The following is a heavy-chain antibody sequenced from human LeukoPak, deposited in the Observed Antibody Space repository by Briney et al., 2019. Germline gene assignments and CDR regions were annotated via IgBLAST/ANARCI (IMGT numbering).Heavy chain of an antibody. Sequence: GGSLRLSCAAAGFTFSNFAVSWVRQAPGKGLEWVSAISASGGSTYYADSVKGRFTISRDNSKNTLYLQMNSLRAEDSAVYYCARDNSLRYFDWLLAYYFDYWGQGTLVTVSS. CDR3: ARDNSLRYFDWLLAYYFDY. J-gene: IGHJ4*02. V-gene: IGHV3-23*01. CDR1: GFTFSNFA. CDR2: ISASGGST. D-gene: IGHD3-9*01.